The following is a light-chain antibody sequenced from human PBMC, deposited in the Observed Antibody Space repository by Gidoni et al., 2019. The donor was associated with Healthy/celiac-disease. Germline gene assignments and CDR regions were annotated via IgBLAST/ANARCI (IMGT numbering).Light chain of an antibody. CDR3: QQRSNWPFT. CDR1: QDVSSY. V-gene: IGKV3D-11*01. Sequence: VVLTHSPATLSLSPGERATLSCRASQDVSSYLAWYQQKPGQAPRLLIYDASNRDTGIPARFSGSGPGTDFTLTISSLEPEDFAVYYCQQRSNWPFTFGGGTKVEIK. J-gene: IGKJ4*01. CDR2: DAS.